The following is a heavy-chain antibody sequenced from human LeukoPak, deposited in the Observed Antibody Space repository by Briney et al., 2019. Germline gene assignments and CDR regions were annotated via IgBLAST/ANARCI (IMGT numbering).Heavy chain of an antibody. J-gene: IGHJ3*02. Sequence: PSETLSLTCAVSGYSISSGYYWGWIRQPPGKGLEWIGNIYHSGSTNYNPSLKSRVTISVDTSKNQFSLKLSSVTAADTAVYYCARDSDSSSAFHIWGQGRMVTVSS. CDR3: ARDSDSSSAFHI. V-gene: IGHV4-38-2*02. CDR2: IYHSGST. CDR1: GYSISSGYY. D-gene: IGHD3-22*01.